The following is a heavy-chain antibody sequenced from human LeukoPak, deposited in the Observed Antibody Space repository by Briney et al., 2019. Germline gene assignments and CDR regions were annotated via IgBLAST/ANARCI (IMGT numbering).Heavy chain of an antibody. J-gene: IGHJ4*02. CDR1: GGSVSSTTYY. CDR3: ARYVVYGSGKYYFDY. CDR2: INYSGST. Sequence: PPETLSLTCTVSGGSVSSTTYYSSWIRQPPRKGLEWIESINYSGSTYYNPSLKSRVTISVDTSENQFSLKLSSVTAADTAVYYCARYVVYGSGKYYFDYWGQGTLVTVSS. D-gene: IGHD3-10*01. V-gene: IGHV4-39*01.